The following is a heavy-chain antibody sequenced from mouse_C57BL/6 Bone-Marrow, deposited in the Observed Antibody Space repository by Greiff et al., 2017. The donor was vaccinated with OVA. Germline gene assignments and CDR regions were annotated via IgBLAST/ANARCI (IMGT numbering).Heavy chain of an antibody. D-gene: IGHD4-1*01. V-gene: IGHV14-4*01. J-gene: IGHJ2*01. CDR1: GFNIKDDY. CDR2: IDPENGDT. Sequence: EVQLQQSGAELVRPGASVKLSCTASGFNIKDDYMHWVKQRPEQGLEWIGWIDPENGDTEYASKFQGKATITADTSSNTAYLQLSSLTSEDTAVYYCTTDGTRYFDYWGQGTTLTVSS. CDR3: TTDGTRYFDY.